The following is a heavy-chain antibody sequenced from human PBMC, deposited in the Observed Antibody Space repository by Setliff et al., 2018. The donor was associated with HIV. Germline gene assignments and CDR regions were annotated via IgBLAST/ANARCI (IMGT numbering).Heavy chain of an antibody. CDR2: INPNSGGT. D-gene: IGHD3-10*01. Sequence: ASVKVSCKASGYTFTGYYVHWVRQAPGQGLEWMGWINPNSGGTNYAQKFQGRVTMTRDTSISTAYMELSRLRSDDTAVYYCARDVFAYYYGSGSYIDYWGQGTLVTVSS. CDR3: ARDVFAYYYGSGSYIDY. CDR1: GYTFTGYY. V-gene: IGHV1-2*02. J-gene: IGHJ4*02.